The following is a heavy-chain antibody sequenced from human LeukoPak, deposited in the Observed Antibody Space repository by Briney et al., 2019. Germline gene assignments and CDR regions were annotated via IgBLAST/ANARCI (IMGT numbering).Heavy chain of an antibody. J-gene: IGHJ1*01. CDR2: INHSGST. V-gene: IGHV4-34*01. CDR1: GGSFSGYY. CDR3: ARGSLYYDFWSGYIRSEYFQH. Sequence: SETLSLTCAVYGGSFSGYYWSWIRQPPGNGLEWIGEINHSGSTNDNPSLKSRVTISVDTSKNQFSLKLSSVTAADTAVYYCARGSLYYDFWSGYIRSEYFQHWGQGTLVTVSS. D-gene: IGHD3-3*01.